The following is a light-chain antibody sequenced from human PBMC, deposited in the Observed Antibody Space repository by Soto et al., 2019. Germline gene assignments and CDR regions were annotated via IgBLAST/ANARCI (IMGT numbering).Light chain of an antibody. J-gene: IGKJ2*01. V-gene: IGKV1-33*01. Sequence: DIQMTQSPSSLSASVGDRVTITCQASRDISVYLNWYQQKPGKPPKLLVYDASNLQTGVPARLSGSGSGTHFTFSISSLQPEDIATYYCQQYDNLPPYTFGQGTKVEIK. CDR3: QQYDNLPPYT. CDR2: DAS. CDR1: RDISVY.